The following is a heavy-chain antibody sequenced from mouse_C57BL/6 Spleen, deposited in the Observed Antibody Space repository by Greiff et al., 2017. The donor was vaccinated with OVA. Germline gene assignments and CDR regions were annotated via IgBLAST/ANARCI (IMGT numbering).Heavy chain of an antibody. CDR1: GFTFSSYT. CDR2: ISGGGGDT. J-gene: IGHJ1*03. CDR3: ARHRETWYFEV. Sequence: VESGGGLVKPGGSLKLSCAASGFTFSSYTMSWVRQTPEQRLEWVATISGGGGDTYYPDSVKGRFTLSRDNAKYTLYLQMSSLMSEDTALYYCARHRETWYFEVWGTGTTVTVSS. D-gene: IGHD3-1*01. V-gene: IGHV5-9*01.